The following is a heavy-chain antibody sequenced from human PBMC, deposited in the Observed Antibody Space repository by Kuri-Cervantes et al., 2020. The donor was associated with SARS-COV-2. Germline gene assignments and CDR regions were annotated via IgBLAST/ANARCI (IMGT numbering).Heavy chain of an antibody. CDR2: ISAYNGNT. CDR1: GYTFTSYG. D-gene: IGHD3-22*01. CDR3: ARGSRRSSKARYYDSSGYYYGMDV. V-gene: IGHV1-18*01. Sequence: ASVKDSCKASGYTFTSYGISWVRHAPGQGLEWMGWISAYNGNTDYAQKLPGRVTMTTDTSTSTVYMELRSLRSDDTAVYYCARGSRRSSKARYYDSSGYYYGMDVWGQGNTVTVSS. J-gene: IGHJ6*02.